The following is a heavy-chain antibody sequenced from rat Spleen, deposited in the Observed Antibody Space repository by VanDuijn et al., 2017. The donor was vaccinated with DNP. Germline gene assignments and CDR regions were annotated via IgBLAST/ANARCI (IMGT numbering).Heavy chain of an antibody. D-gene: IGHD1-12*01. Sequence: EVQLVESGGDLVQPGRSLQLSCAASGFTFSNCAMAWVRQAPTKGLEWVASISTGGVNTYYRDSVKGRFTVSRDDAKSTLYLQMNSLRSEDTANYYCTRHSSYMDWFVYWGQGTLVTVSS. CDR2: ISTGGVNT. CDR1: GFTFSNCA. CDR3: TRHSSYMDWFVY. J-gene: IGHJ3*01. V-gene: IGHV5-25*01.